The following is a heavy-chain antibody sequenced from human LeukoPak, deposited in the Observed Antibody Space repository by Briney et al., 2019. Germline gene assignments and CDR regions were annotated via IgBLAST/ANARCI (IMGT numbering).Heavy chain of an antibody. CDR2: ISYDGSNK. D-gene: IGHD2-15*01. CDR3: AKDPATRVWYYFDY. V-gene: IGHV3-30*18. CDR1: GFTFSSYG. Sequence: GRSLRLSCAASGFTFSSYGMHCVRQAPGKGLEWVAVISYDGSNKYYADSVKGRFTISRDNSKNTLYLQMNSLRAEDTAVYYCAKDPATRVWYYFDYWGQGTLVTVSS. J-gene: IGHJ4*02.